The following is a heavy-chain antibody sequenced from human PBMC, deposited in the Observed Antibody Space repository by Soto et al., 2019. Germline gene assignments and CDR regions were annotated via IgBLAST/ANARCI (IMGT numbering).Heavy chain of an antibody. CDR3: ARGTITIFGVVTPWPVDY. CDR1: GFTFSSYG. V-gene: IGHV3-33*01. J-gene: IGHJ4*02. CDR2: IWYDGSNK. D-gene: IGHD3-3*01. Sequence: GGSLRLSCAASGFTFSSYGMHWVRQAPGKGLEWVAVIWYDGSNKYYADSVKGRFTISRDNSKNTLYLQMNSLRAEDTAVYYCARGTITIFGVVTPWPVDYWGQGTLVTVPQ.